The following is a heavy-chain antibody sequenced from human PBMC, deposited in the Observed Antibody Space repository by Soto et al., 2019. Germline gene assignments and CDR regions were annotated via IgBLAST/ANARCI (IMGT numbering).Heavy chain of an antibody. CDR2: ISAYNGNT. Sequence: ASVKVSCKASGYTFTSYGISWVRQAPGQGLEWMGWISAYNGNTNYAQKLQDRVTMTTDTSTSTAYMELRSLRSDDTAVYYCARMVFGVDYFDYCGQGTLVTVSS. CDR1: GYTFTSYG. J-gene: IGHJ4*02. CDR3: ARMVFGVDYFDY. D-gene: IGHD3-3*01. V-gene: IGHV1-18*01.